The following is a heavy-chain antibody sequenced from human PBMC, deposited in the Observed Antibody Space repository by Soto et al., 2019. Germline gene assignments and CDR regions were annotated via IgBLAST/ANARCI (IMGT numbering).Heavy chain of an antibody. D-gene: IGHD2-15*01. CDR2: INAGNGNT. V-gene: IGHV1-3*01. CDR3: ARDLGGWPDY. Sequence: QVQLVQSGAEVKKPGASVKVSCKASGYTFTSYAMHWVRQAPGQRLEWMGWINAGNGNTKYSQKFQGRVTVTKDTSASTAYMELSSLRSEYTAVYYCARDLGGWPDYWGQGTLVTVSS. J-gene: IGHJ4*02. CDR1: GYTFTSYA.